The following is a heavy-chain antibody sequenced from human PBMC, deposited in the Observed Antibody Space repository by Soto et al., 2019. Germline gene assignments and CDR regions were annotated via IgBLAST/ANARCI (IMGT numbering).Heavy chain of an antibody. CDR1: GGSISSYY. D-gene: IGHD3-22*01. V-gene: IGHV4-59*12. CDR2: IYYSGST. Sequence: PSETQSLTCTVSGGSISSYYWSWIRQPPGKGLEWIGYIYYSGSTYYNPSLKSRVTISVDTSKNQFSLQLNSVTAADTAVYYCAGDSSGYYWFDPWGQGTLVTVSS. J-gene: IGHJ5*02. CDR3: AGDSSGYYWFDP.